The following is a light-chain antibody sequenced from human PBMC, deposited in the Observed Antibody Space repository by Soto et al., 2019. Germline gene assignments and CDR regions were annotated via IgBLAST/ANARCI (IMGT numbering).Light chain of an antibody. CDR3: SSYTSSNTYV. V-gene: IGLV2-14*03. J-gene: IGLJ1*01. CDR2: NVS. CDR1: SSDVGGYNS. Sequence: QSVLTQPASVSGSPGQSIAISCTGTSSDVGGYNSVSWYQQHPGKAPKLMIYNVSNRPSGVSDRFSGSKSGNTASLTIYGLKDEDEADYYCSSYTSSNTYVFGTGTKVXV.